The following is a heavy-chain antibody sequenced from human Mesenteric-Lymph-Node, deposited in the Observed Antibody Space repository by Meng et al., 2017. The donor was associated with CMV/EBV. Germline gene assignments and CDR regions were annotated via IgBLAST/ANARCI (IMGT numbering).Heavy chain of an antibody. J-gene: IGHJ4*02. CDR1: GFTFSSYS. V-gene: IGHV3-21*01. CDR3: ARDRGSSSSGVY. Sequence: GGSLRLSCAASGFTFSSYSMNWVRQAPGKGLEWVSSISSSSSYIYYADSVKGRFTISRDNAKNSLYLQMNSLRAEDTAVYYCARDRGSSSSGVYWGQGTLVTVSS. CDR2: ISSSSSYI. D-gene: IGHD6-6*01.